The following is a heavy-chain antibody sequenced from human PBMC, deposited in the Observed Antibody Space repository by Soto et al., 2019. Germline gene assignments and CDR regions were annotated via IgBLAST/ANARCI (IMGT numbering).Heavy chain of an antibody. CDR1: GGSISSGGSS. CDR3: ATITGTTGADY. D-gene: IGHD1-20*01. CDR2: IYHSGST. J-gene: IGHJ4*02. V-gene: IGHV4-30-2*01. Sequence: SETPSLTCAVSGGSISSGGSSWSWIRQPPGEGPEWIGYIYHSGSTYYTPSLKSRVPISVDRSKNQFSLKLSSVTAADTAVYYCATITGTTGADYWGQGTLVTVSS.